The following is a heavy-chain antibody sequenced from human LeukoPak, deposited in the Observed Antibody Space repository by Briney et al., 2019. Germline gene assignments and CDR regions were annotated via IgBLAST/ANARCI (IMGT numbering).Heavy chain of an antibody. CDR1: GGSISSGGYY. D-gene: IGHD5-12*01. Sequence: PSQTLSLTCTVSGGSISSGGYYWSWIRQHPGKGLEWIGYIYYSGSTYYNPSLKSRVTISVDTSKNQFSLKLSSVTAADTAVYYCARGPLGGGYTYFDYWGQGTLVTVSS. CDR2: IYYSGST. J-gene: IGHJ4*02. CDR3: ARGPLGGGYTYFDY. V-gene: IGHV4-31*03.